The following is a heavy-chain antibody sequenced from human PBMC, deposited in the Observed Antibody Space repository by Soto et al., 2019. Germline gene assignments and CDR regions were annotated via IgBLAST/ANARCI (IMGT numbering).Heavy chain of an antibody. V-gene: IGHV3-33*01. CDR3: ARTLAASGWYYFDY. D-gene: IGHD3-22*01. CDR1: GFTFKNYG. CDR2: IWYDGSLT. J-gene: IGHJ4*01. Sequence: PGGSLRLSCAASGFTFKNYGMHWVRQAPGKALEWVAVIWYDGSLTYYADSVKGRFTISRDNSESTLYLHMDSLRAEDTAVYYCARTLAASGWYYFDYWGHGSLVTVSS.